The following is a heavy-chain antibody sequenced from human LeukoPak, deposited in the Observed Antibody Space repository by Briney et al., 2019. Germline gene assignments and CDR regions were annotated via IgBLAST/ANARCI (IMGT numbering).Heavy chain of an antibody. Sequence: GGSLRVSCAASGFTFSSYAMTWVRQAPGKGLEWVSSIRGGGGASYTDSVKGRFTMSRDNSKSTLYLQMNSLRAEDTAIYYCGRDPNGDYVGAFDFWGQGTLVTVSS. CDR3: GRDPNGDYVGAFDF. CDR2: IRGGGGA. D-gene: IGHD4-17*01. CDR1: GFTFSSYA. V-gene: IGHV3-23*01. J-gene: IGHJ3*01.